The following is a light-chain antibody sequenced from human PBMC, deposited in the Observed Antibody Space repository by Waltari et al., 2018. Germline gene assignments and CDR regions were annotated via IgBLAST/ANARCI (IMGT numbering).Light chain of an antibody. J-gene: IGLJ3*02. CDR2: RTN. CDR3: ASWDFSLNVWV. V-gene: IGLV1-47*01. Sequence: QSELTQPPSASATPGQSVTISCSGGTSNVGTNYVNWYQQLPGTAPRLLIYRTNVRASGIPARFSGTKSGTSASLAVTGLRPGDEGDYYCASWDFSLNVWVFGGGTKLTVL. CDR1: TSNVGTNY.